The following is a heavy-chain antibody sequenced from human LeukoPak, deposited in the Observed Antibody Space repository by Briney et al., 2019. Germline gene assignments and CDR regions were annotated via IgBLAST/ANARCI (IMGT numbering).Heavy chain of an antibody. Sequence: GGSLRLSCAASGFTFSSYAMNWVRQAPGKGLEWVSAISGSGAGTYYADSVKGRFTISRDNSKNTLYLQMDSLRAEDTAVYYCAKEVSRVTTFYFDYWGQGTLVTVSS. D-gene: IGHD4-17*01. V-gene: IGHV3-23*01. J-gene: IGHJ4*02. CDR2: ISGSGAGT. CDR1: GFTFSSYA. CDR3: AKEVSRVTTFYFDY.